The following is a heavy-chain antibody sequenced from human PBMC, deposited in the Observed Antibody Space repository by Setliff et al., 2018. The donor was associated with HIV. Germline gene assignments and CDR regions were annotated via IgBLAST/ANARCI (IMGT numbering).Heavy chain of an antibody. D-gene: IGHD3-10*01. CDR3: ARDRVPHY. V-gene: IGHV3-49*04. CDR2: IRSIGHYGTI. Sequence: GSLRLSCTASGFTFGDYAMGWVRQAPGKGLEWVSLIRSIGHYGTIEYAASVKGRFTISRDDSKNSLYLLMTRLTVDDTGVYFCARDRVPHYWGQGMLVTVSS. J-gene: IGHJ4*02. CDR1: GFTFGDYA.